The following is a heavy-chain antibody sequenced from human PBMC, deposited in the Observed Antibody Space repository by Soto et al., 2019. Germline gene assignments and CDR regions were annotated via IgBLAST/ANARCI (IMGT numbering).Heavy chain of an antibody. CDR1: GYTFTSYD. J-gene: IGHJ6*02. V-gene: IGHV1-8*01. D-gene: IGHD6-19*01. Sequence: GASVKVSCKASGYTFTSYDINWVRQATGQGLEWMGWMNPNSGNTGYAQKIKGRVTMTRNTSISTAYMELSSLRSEDTAVYYYARVAHSDIAVAGTDLGMDVWGQGTTVTVSS. CDR2: MNPNSGNT. CDR3: ARVAHSDIAVAGTDLGMDV.